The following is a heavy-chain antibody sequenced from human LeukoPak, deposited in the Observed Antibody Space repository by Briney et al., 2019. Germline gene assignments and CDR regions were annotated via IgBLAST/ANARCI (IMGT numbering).Heavy chain of an antibody. CDR3: ARNAGNYDFWSGLYSPRWFAP. CDR1: GFTFRSYW. D-gene: IGHD3-3*01. Sequence: GGSLRLSCAASGFTFRSYWMTWVRQAPGKGLEWVANIKQDGSETYYEDSVKGRFTISRDNAKKSLYLQMNSLRADDTAVYYGARNAGNYDFWSGLYSPRWFAPWGQGTLVTVSS. CDR2: IKQDGSET. J-gene: IGHJ5*02. V-gene: IGHV3-7*01.